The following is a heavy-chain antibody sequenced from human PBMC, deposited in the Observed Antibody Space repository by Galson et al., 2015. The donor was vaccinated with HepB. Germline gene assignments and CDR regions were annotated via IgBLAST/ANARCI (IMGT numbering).Heavy chain of an antibody. D-gene: IGHD4-17*01. CDR3: ARWSYGDHYYFDQ. CDR2: VYTSGST. CDR1: SGSMKSYY. Sequence: ETLSLTCSVSSGSMKSYYWSWIRQPPGKRLEWIGRVYTSGSTNYNPSLKSRVTMSVDTSKNQFSLTLSSVTAADTAVYYCARWSYGDHYYFDQWGQGTLVTVSS. J-gene: IGHJ4*02. V-gene: IGHV4-4*07.